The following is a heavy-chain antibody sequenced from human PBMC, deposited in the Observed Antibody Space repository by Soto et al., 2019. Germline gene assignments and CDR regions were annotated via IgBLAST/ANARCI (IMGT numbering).Heavy chain of an antibody. V-gene: IGHV3-30-3*01. D-gene: IGHD5-18*01. CDR1: GFTFSSYA. Sequence: QVQLVESGGGVVQPGRSLRLSCAASGFTFSSYAMHWVRQAPGKGLEWVAVISYDGSNKYYADSVKGRFTISRDNSKNTLYLQMNSLRAEDTAVYYCARWGTWIQLWGSWYYGMDVWGQGTTVTVSS. CDR3: ARWGTWIQLWGSWYYGMDV. J-gene: IGHJ6*02. CDR2: ISYDGSNK.